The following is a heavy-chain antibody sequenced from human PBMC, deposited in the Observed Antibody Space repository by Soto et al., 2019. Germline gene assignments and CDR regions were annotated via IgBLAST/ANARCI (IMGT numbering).Heavy chain of an antibody. CDR1: GASITNDDFF. D-gene: IGHD5-18*01. J-gene: IGHJ4*02. CDR2: ITYGGSI. Sequence: SETLSLTCTVCGASITNDDFFWSWVRQHPDKGLEWLAYITYGGSIYYNPSLRSRLSVSIDESKSQFSLNVRSVTAADTAVYFCAKMERTQLWLMVQNWGQGLPVTVSS. CDR3: AKMERTQLWLMVQN. V-gene: IGHV4-31*03.